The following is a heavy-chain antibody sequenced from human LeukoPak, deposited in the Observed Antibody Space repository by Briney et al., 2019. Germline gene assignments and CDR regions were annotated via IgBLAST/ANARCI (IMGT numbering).Heavy chain of an antibody. CDR3: ARAGIGYCSGGSCYYDY. V-gene: IGHV4-30-2*01. J-gene: IGHJ4*02. CDR1: GGSISSGGYY. CDR2: IYHSGST. Sequence: SETLSLTCTVSGGSISSGGYYWSWIRQPPGKGLEWIGYIYHSGSTYYNPSLKSRVTISGDTSKNQFSLRLSSVTAADTAFYYCARAGIGYCSGGSCYYDYWGQGTLVTVSS. D-gene: IGHD2-15*01.